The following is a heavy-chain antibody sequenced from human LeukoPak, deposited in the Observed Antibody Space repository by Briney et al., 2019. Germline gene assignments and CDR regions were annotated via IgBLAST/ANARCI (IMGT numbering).Heavy chain of an antibody. Sequence: SETLSLTCTVSGGSISSSSYYWGWIRQPPGKGLEWIGSIYYSGSTYYNPSLKSRVTISVDTSKNQFSLKLSSVTAADTAVYYCARDNRPHQQMFDYWGQGTLVTVSS. CDR2: IYYSGST. D-gene: IGHD2/OR15-2a*01. J-gene: IGHJ4*02. CDR1: GGSISSSSYY. CDR3: ARDNRPHQQMFDY. V-gene: IGHV4-39*07.